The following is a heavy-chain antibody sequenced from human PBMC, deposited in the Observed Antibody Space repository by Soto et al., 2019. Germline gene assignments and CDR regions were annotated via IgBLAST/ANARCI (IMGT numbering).Heavy chain of an antibody. CDR3: AHREGDYYVWGSYKDDFDI. V-gene: IGHV2-5*02. Sequence: QITLKESGPTLVKPTQTLTLTCTFSGFSLNTTAAGVGWIRQPPGKALEWLALIYWDNDKRYNPSLKTRLTITKDTSKNQVVLKMTNMDPVDTATYFCAHREGDYYVWGSYKDDFDIWGQGTMVTVYS. J-gene: IGHJ3*02. CDR2: IYWDNDK. D-gene: IGHD3-16*01. CDR1: GFSLNTTAAG.